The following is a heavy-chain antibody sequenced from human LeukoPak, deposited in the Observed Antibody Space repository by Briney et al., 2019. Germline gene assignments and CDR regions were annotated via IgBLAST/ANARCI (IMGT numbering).Heavy chain of an antibody. CDR2: IYYSGCT. J-gene: IGHJ5*02. CDR3: ARDYYSRFDP. CDR1: GGSISSYY. V-gene: IGHV4-59*01. Sequence: SETLSLTCTVSGGSISSYYWSWIRQTPGKGLEWIGYIYYSGCTNYNPSLRSRVTISVDTSKNQCSLKLNSVTAADTAVYYCARDYYSRFDPWGQGTLVTVSS. D-gene: IGHD4-11*01.